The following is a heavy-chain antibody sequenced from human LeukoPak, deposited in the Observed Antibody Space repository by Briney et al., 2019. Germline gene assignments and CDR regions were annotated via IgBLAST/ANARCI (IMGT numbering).Heavy chain of an antibody. J-gene: IGHJ5*02. V-gene: IGHV1-18*01. D-gene: IGHD2-21*01. Sequence: ASVKVSCKASGYTFTSYGISWLRQAPGQGLEWMGWISAYNGNTNYAQKLQGRVTMTTDTSTSTAYMELRSLRSDDTAVYYCARVDEHIRRFDHWGQGTLVTVSS. CDR2: ISAYNGNT. CDR3: ARVDEHIRRFDH. CDR1: GYTFTSYG.